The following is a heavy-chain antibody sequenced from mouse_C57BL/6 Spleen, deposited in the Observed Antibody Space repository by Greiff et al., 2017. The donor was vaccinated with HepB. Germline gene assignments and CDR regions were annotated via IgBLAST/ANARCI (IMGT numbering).Heavy chain of an antibody. J-gene: IGHJ4*01. Sequence: QVQLQQPGAELVRPGSSVKLSCKASGYSFTSYWMHWVKQRPIQGLEWIGNIDPSDSETHYNQKFKDKATLTVDKSSSTAYMQLSSLTSEDSAVYYCARGGALVMDYWGQGTSVTVSS. CDR3: ARGGALVMDY. CDR1: GYSFTSYW. V-gene: IGHV1-52*01. CDR2: IDPSDSET.